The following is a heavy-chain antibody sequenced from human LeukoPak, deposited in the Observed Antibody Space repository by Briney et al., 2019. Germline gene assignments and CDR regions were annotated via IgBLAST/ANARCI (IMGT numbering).Heavy chain of an antibody. Sequence: PGGSLRLSCAASGFTFSSYWMSWVRQAPGKGLEWVANIKQDGSEEYYVDSVKGRFTISRDNAKNSLYLQMNSLRAEDTAVYYCASGAGLGSYDYWGQGTLVTVSS. CDR1: GFTFSSYW. CDR2: IKQDGSEE. D-gene: IGHD3-10*01. V-gene: IGHV3-7*01. CDR3: ASGAGLGSYDY. J-gene: IGHJ4*02.